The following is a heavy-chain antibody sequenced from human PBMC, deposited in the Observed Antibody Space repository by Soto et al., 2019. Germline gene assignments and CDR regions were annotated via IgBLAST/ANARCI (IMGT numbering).Heavy chain of an antibody. CDR3: ARALVGPRWRVRGNYYYFLDV. V-gene: IGHV1-18*01. J-gene: IGHJ6*03. CDR1: GYTFTSYG. D-gene: IGHD6-19*01. Sequence: QVQLVQSGAEVKKPGASVKVSCKASGYTFTSYGISWVRQAPGQGLEWMGWISAYNGNTNYAQKHQGRVTMTTDTSTSLAYREQRRLRSDDTAVYYCARALVGPRWRVRGNYYYFLDVWGKGTTGTVSS. CDR2: ISAYNGNT.